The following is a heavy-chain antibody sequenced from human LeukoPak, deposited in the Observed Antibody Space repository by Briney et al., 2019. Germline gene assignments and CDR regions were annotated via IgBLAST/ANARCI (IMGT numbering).Heavy chain of an antibody. J-gene: IGHJ4*02. V-gene: IGHV4-34*01. D-gene: IGHD5-18*01. CDR1: GGSFSGYY. CDR2: INHSGST. Sequence: NPSETLSLTCAVYGGSFSGYYWSWIRQPPGKGLEWIGEINHSGSTNYNPSLKSRVTISVDTSKNQFSLKLSSVTAADTAMYYCARGSGYSYGFDYWGQGTLVTVSS. CDR3: ARGSGYSYGFDY.